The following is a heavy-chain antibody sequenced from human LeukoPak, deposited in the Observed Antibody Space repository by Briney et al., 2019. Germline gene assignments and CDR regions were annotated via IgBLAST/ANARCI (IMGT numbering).Heavy chain of an antibody. V-gene: IGHV3-23*01. CDR2: ISGSGGST. D-gene: IGHD6-13*01. Sequence: GGSLRLSCTASGFTFSSYAMSWVRQAPGKGLEWVSAISGSGGSTYYADSVQGRFPISRDNSKSTLYLQMNSLGAEDTAVYYCAKDSYSSSWYNDYWGQGTLVTVSS. CDR1: GFTFSSYA. J-gene: IGHJ4*02. CDR3: AKDSYSSSWYNDY.